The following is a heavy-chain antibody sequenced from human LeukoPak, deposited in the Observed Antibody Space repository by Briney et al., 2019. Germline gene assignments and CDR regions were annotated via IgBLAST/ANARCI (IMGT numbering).Heavy chain of an antibody. J-gene: IGHJ5*02. CDR2: VYYSGDT. D-gene: IGHD3-22*01. CDR1: DDSISSRNYC. CDR3: ARLYYDSRGYYWFDP. Sequence: SETLSLTCSVSDDSISSRNYCWGWIRQPPGRGLEWIGSVYYSGDTYSNPSLKSRVTVSVDTSKNQFSLRLYSVTAPDTAVYYSARLYYDSRGYYWFDPWGQGTLVTVSS. V-gene: IGHV4-39*01.